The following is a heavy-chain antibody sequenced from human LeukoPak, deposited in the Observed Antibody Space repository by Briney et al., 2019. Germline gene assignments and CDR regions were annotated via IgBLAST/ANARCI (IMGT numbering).Heavy chain of an antibody. CDR2: IYYSGST. Sequence: KASETLSLTCTVSGGSISSYYWSWIRQPPGKGLEWIGYIYYSGSTNYNPSLKSRVTISVDTSKNQFSLKLSSVTAADTAVYYCARGRPRFDYWGQGTLVTVSS. J-gene: IGHJ4*02. CDR1: GGSISSYY. V-gene: IGHV4-59*01. CDR3: ARGRPRFDY.